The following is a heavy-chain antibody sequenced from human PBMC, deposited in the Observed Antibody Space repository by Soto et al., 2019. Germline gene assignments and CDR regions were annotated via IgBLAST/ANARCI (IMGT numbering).Heavy chain of an antibody. Sequence: SEALSRPCTVSVGSINTFYWSWFRQPSVKALAGLVRIFSSGSTSFNPSLESRVAMSVDTSKNHFSLNLSSVTAADMAVYYCAREGSYSAYNFAHGIQLWSFDFWGQGALVTVSS. D-gene: IGHD5-12*01. CDR1: VGSINTFY. V-gene: IGHV4-4*07. CDR3: AREGSYSAYNFAHGIQLWSFDF. CDR2: IFSSGST. J-gene: IGHJ4*02.